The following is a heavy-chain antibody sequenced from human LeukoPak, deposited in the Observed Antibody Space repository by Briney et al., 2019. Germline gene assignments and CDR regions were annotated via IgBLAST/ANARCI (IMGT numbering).Heavy chain of an antibody. J-gene: IGHJ4*02. V-gene: IGHV3-23*01. Sequence: GGSLRLSCAASGFTFRNAWMSWVRQAPGKGLEWVSAISGSGGSTYYADSVKGRFTISRDNSKNTLYLQMNSLRAEDTAVYYCAKDLGGKFDYWGQGTLVTVSS. CDR1: GFTFRNAW. CDR2: ISGSGGST. D-gene: IGHD4-23*01. CDR3: AKDLGGKFDY.